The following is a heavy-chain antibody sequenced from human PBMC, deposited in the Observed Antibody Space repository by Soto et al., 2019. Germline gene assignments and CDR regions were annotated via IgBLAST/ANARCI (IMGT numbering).Heavy chain of an antibody. CDR3: ARELYSCGAECPYYMDY. J-gene: IGHJ4*02. Sequence: ASVKVSCKASGYNISSYDIIWVRQAAGQGLEWMGWMDPNRGHSDSVQNFRGRVTMTTNISASTAYMELSSLRSEDTAVYYCARELYSCGAECPYYMDYWGQGTPVTVSS. CDR1: GYNISSYD. CDR2: MDPNRGHS. D-gene: IGHD2-21*01. V-gene: IGHV1-8*01.